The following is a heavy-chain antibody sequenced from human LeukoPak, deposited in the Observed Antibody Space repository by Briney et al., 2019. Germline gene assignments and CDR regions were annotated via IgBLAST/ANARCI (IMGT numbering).Heavy chain of an antibody. CDR2: INHSGST. CDR3: ARGRRGLRILWYVDL. CDR1: GGSFSGYY. D-gene: IGHD2/OR15-2a*01. Sequence: SETLSLTCAVYGGSFSGYYWSWIRQPPGKGLEWIGEINHSGSTNYNPSLKSRVTISVDTSKNQFSLQLSSVTAADTAVYYCARGRRGLRILWYVDLWGRGTLVTVSS. V-gene: IGHV4-34*01. J-gene: IGHJ2*01.